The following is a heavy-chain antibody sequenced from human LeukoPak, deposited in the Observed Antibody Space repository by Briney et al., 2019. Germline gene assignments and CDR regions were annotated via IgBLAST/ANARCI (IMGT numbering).Heavy chain of an antibody. J-gene: IGHJ5*02. V-gene: IGHV1-3*01. CDR1: GYTFTSYA. D-gene: IGHD2-15*01. CDR2: INAGNGNT. CDR3: ARVLEFCRGVSCPRGCAP. Sequence: ASVKVSCKASGYTFTSYAMHWVRQAPGQRLEWMGWINAGNGNTKYSQKFQGRVTITRDTSASTAYMELSSLRSEDTAVYYCARVLEFCRGVSCPRGCAPGAQETLV.